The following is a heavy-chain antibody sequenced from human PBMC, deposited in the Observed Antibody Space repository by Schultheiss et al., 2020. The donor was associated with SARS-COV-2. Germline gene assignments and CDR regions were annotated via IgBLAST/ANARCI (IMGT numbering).Heavy chain of an antibody. CDR2: IYYSGSA. J-gene: IGHJ6*02. CDR3: ARGPQRPYYYGMDV. V-gene: IGHV4-31*03. CDR1: GGSISRGDYY. D-gene: IGHD6-25*01. Sequence: SETLSLTCTVSGGSISRGDYYWSWIRQHPGEGLEWIGYIYYSGSAYYNPSLRSRVAMSVDTPKNQFSLSLSSVTAADTAVYYCARGPQRPYYYGMDVWGQGTTVTVSS.